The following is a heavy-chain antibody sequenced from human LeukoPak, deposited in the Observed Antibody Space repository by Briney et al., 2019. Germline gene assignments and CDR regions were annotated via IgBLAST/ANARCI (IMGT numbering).Heavy chain of an antibody. D-gene: IGHD5-24*01. Sequence: GXXLGLSCAASGFTFDDYAMHWVRQAPGKGLEWVSGISWNSGSIAYADSVKGRFTISRDNAKNSLYLQMNSLRAEDMALYYCARGSATGGRMDYWGQGTLVTVSS. CDR3: ARGSATGGRMDY. CDR2: ISWNSGSI. V-gene: IGHV3-9*03. CDR1: GFTFDDYA. J-gene: IGHJ4*02.